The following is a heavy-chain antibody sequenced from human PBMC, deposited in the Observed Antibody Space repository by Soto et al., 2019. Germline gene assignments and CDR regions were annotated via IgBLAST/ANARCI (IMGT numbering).Heavy chain of an antibody. CDR1: GYTFSSYD. Sequence: QVQLVQSGAEVKKPGASVKVSCKASGYTFSSYDMNWVRQAPGQGLEWMGVINPSGGSTTYAQKLQGRVTMTRDTSTSTVYMELSSLRSEDTAAYYYARDRSSWTNIPFDYWGQGTLVTVSS. CDR2: INPSGGST. CDR3: ARDRSSWTNIPFDY. V-gene: IGHV1-46*01. D-gene: IGHD6-13*01. J-gene: IGHJ4*03.